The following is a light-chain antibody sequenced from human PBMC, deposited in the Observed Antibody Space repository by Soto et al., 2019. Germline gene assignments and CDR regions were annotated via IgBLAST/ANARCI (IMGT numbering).Light chain of an antibody. CDR3: MQGIQFPWT. CDR2: EVS. J-gene: IGKJ1*01. CDR1: QSLLLSDGKTS. V-gene: IGKV2D-29*01. Sequence: DIVMTQTPLSLSVTPGQPASISCKSSQSLLLSDGKTSLYRDLQKPGQPPQLLLYEVSNRFSGVPDRFTGSGSGTDFTLTISRVEAEDFGLYYCMQGIQFPWTFGQGTKVEIK.